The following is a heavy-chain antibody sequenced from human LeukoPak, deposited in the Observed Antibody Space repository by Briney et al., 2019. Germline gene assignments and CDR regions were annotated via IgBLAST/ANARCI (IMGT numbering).Heavy chain of an antibody. D-gene: IGHD3-10*01. CDR3: ARHEMVTMVRGVILL. CDR2: IYSSGST. CDR1: GGSISTYY. Sequence: SETLSLTCTVSGGSISTYYWTWIRQPAGKGLEWIGRIYSSGSTNYNPSLKSRVTISVDTSKNQFSLKLSSVTAADTAVYYCARHEMVTMVRGVILLWGQGTLVTVSS. V-gene: IGHV4-4*07. J-gene: IGHJ4*02.